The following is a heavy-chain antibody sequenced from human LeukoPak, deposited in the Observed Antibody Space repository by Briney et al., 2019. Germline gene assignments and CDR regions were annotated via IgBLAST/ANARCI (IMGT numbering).Heavy chain of an antibody. CDR1: GFTFTNYD. V-gene: IGHV1-8*03. CDR3: ARGRPNYYGSGTYLRDY. J-gene: IGHJ4*02. D-gene: IGHD3-10*01. Sequence: ASVKVSCKASGFTFTNYDINWVRQATGQGLEWMGWMNPNTGNTGYAQEFQGRVTITRNTSISTAYMELSSLRSEDTAVYYCARGRPNYYGSGTYLRDYWGQGTLVTVSS. CDR2: MNPNTGNT.